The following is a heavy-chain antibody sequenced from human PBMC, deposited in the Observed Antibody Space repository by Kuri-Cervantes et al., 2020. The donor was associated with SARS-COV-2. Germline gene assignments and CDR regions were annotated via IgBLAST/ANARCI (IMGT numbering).Heavy chain of an antibody. CDR1: GFTVSSNY. J-gene: IGHJ4*02. CDR2: IYSGGST. Sequence: GESRKSSCAASGFTVSSNYMSWVRQAPGKGLEWVSVIYSGGSTYYADSVKGRFTISRDNSKNTLYLQMNSLRAEDTAVYYCAIAAAEFFDYWGQGTLVTVSS. V-gene: IGHV3-53*01. D-gene: IGHD6-13*01. CDR3: AIAAAEFFDY.